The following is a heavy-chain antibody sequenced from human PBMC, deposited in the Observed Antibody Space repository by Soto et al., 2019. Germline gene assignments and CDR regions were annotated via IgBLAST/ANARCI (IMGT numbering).Heavy chain of an antibody. CDR1: EFTFRIFA. J-gene: IGHJ6*02. CDR2: ISYDGSRK. D-gene: IGHD1-26*01. V-gene: IGHV3-30-3*01. CDR3: ARGDREDIEEVVGVRPGEYSMEV. Sequence: QVHLVESGGGVVQPGSSLRLSCAASEFTFRIFAMHWLRQSPGKGLEWVAVISYDGSRKADSVKGRFTVSRDNSWNTLCLQMNSLRAEDTAIYYCARGDREDIEEVVGVRPGEYSMEVWGQGTTVTVSS.